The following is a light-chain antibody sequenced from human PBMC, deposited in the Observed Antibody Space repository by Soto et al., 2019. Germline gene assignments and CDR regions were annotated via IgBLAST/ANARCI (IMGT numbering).Light chain of an antibody. CDR2: DAS. CDR1: QSISSW. Sequence: DIQMTQSPSTLSASVGDRVTITCRASQSISSWLAWYQQKPGKAPKLLIYDASSLESGVPSRFSGSGSGTEFTLTISSLQPDDFANYYGQQYNSYWYTFGQGTKLEIK. CDR3: QQYNSYWYT. J-gene: IGKJ2*01. V-gene: IGKV1-5*01.